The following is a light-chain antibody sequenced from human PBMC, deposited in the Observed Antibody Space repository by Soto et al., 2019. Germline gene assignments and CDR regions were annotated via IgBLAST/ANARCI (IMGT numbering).Light chain of an antibody. J-gene: IGKJ1*01. CDR1: QTISSW. V-gene: IGKV1-5*03. CDR2: NAS. Sequence: DIQMTQSPSTLSGSVGDRVTITCRASQTISSWLAWYQQKPGKAPKLLIYNASTLKSGVPSRFSGSGSGTEFTLTISSLQPDDFATYYCQHYNSYSEAFGHGTKVELK. CDR3: QHYNSYSEA.